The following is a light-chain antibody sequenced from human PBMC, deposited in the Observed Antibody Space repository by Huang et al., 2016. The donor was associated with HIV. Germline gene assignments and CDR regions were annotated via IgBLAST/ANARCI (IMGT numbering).Light chain of an antibody. J-gene: IGKJ4*01. Sequence: VLTQSPFTLSMSPGQRATLSCKTSQSVETYLAWYQQRPGQGPILLIYDVSNRAPGVPTMFSGAGSGTDFTLLIDMLAPEDVALYFCQQRSSWPLTFGGGTRVE. CDR1: QSVETY. V-gene: IGKV3-11*01. CDR3: QQRSSWPLT. CDR2: DVS.